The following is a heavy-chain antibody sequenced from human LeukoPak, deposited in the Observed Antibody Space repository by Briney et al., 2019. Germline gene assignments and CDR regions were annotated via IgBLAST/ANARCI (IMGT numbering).Heavy chain of an antibody. Sequence: GGSLRLSCAASGFTFSSYWMSWVRQAPGKGLEWVANIKQDGSEKYYVDSVKGRFTISRDNAKNSLYLQMNSLRAEDTAVYYCAREFGLDSSWYGSYYYYGMDVWGQGTTVTVSS. V-gene: IGHV3-7*03. J-gene: IGHJ6*02. D-gene: IGHD6-13*01. CDR1: GFTFSSYW. CDR2: IKQDGSEK. CDR3: AREFGLDSSWYGSYYYYGMDV.